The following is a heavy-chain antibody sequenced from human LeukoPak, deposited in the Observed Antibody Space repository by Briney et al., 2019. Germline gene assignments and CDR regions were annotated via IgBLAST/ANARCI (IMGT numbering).Heavy chain of an antibody. V-gene: IGHV3-30-3*01. J-gene: IGHJ4*02. CDR1: GFTFSSYA. D-gene: IGHD3-3*01. Sequence: GGSLRLSCAASGFTFSSYAMHWVRQAPGKGLEWVAVISYDGSNKYYADSVKGRFTISRDNSKNTLYLQMNSLRAEDTAVYYCAKDMRVTIPKYYFDYWGQGTLVTVSS. CDR3: AKDMRVTIPKYYFDY. CDR2: ISYDGSNK.